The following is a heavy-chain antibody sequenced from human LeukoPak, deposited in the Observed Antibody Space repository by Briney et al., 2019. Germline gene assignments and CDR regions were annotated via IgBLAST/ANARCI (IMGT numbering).Heavy chain of an antibody. Sequence: PGGSLRLSCAASGFTFSSYAMHWVRQAPGKGLEYVSAISSNGGSAYYANSVKGRFTISRDNSKNTLYLQMGSLRAEDMAVYYCARAVSGAAAEVYYYYMDVWGKGTTVTVSS. CDR2: ISSNGGSA. D-gene: IGHD6-13*01. V-gene: IGHV3-64*01. CDR3: ARAVSGAAAEVYYYYMDV. CDR1: GFTFSSYA. J-gene: IGHJ6*03.